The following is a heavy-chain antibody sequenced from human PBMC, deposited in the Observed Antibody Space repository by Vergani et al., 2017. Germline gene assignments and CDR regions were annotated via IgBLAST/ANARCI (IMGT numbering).Heavy chain of an antibody. D-gene: IGHD5/OR15-5a*01. CDR3: ARDLSGGRVEGVEVSGSILNYFDD. J-gene: IGHJ4*02. Sequence: QVQLVESGGGVVQPGRSLRLSCAASGFTFSSYAMHWVRQAPGKGLEWVAVISYDGSNKYYADSVKGRFTISRGNSKNTLYLQMNSLRAEDAAVYYCARDLSGGRVEGVEVSGSILNYFDDWGQATLVTVSP. CDR1: GFTFSSYA. V-gene: IGHV3-30*01. CDR2: ISYDGSNK.